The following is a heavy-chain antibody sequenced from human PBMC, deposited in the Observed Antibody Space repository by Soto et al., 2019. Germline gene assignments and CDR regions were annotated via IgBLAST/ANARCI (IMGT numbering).Heavy chain of an antibody. CDR1: GGSLSGYY. CDR3: AHRPIVGAAI. CDR2: INHSGTT. D-gene: IGHD1-26*01. Sequence: SETLSLTCAVYGGSLSGYYWSWIRQPPGRGLEWIGEINHSGTTNNNPSLKSRVTISVDKANNQFSLKLSSVTAADTAVYYCAHRPIVGAAIWGQGTLVTVSS. V-gene: IGHV4-34*01. J-gene: IGHJ4*02.